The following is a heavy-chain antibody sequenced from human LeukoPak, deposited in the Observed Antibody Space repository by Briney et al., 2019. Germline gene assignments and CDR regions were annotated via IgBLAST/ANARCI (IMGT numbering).Heavy chain of an antibody. CDR1: GFTFSSYG. V-gene: IGHV3-30*03. J-gene: IGHJ5*02. CDR3: ARCTTASSGWCNWLDP. CDR2: ISYDGSNK. D-gene: IGHD3-22*01. Sequence: GGSLRLSCAASGFTFSSYGMHWVRQAPGKGLEWVAVISYDGSNKYYADSVKGRFTISRDNSKNILYLQMNSLRAEDTAIYYCARCTTASSGWCNWLDPWGQGTLVTVSS.